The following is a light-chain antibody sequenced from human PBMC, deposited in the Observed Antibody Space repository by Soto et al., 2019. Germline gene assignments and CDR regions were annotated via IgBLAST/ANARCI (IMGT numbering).Light chain of an antibody. CDR1: SSDVGGYNY. CDR2: EVV. V-gene: IGLV2-8*01. CDR3: KSYAGSNTYV. J-gene: IGLJ1*01. Sequence: QSVLTQPRSASGSPGQSITISCTGTSSDVGGYNYVSWYQQHPAKAPKLIIYEVVQRPSGVPDRFSGSKSGNTASLTVSGLQAADEADYFCKSYAGSNTYVFGSGTKVTV.